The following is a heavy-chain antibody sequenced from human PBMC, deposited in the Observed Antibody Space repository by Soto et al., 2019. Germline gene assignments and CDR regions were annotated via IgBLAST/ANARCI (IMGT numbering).Heavy chain of an antibody. CDR1: RGTFSSYA. V-gene: IGHV1-69*13. J-gene: IGHJ5*02. Sequence: GASVKVSCKASRGTFSSYAITWVRQAPGQGLEWMGGLIPIFGTANYAQKFQGRVTITADESTSTAYMELSSLRSEDTAVYYCAGGLYSSSSWFDPWGQGTLVTVSS. CDR2: LIPIFGTA. D-gene: IGHD6-6*01. CDR3: AGGLYSSSSWFDP.